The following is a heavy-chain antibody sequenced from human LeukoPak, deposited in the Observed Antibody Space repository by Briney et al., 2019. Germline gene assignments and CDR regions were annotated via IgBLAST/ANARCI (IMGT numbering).Heavy chain of an antibody. V-gene: IGHV4-59*08. CDR3: ARGRFCSSTSCYSDY. Sequence: SKTLSLTCTVSGGSISSNYWSWIRQPPGKGLEWIGYIYYSGSTNYNPSLKSQVTISVDTSKNQFSLKLSSVTAADTAVYYCARGRFCSSTSCYSDYWGQGILVTVSS. J-gene: IGHJ4*02. CDR1: GGSISSNY. CDR2: IYYSGST. D-gene: IGHD2-2*02.